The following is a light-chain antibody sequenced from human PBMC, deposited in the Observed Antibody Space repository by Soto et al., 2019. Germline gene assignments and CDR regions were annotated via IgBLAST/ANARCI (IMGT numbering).Light chain of an antibody. Sequence: AIRMTQSPSSFSASTGDRVTITCRASQGISSYLAWYQQKPGKAPKLLIYAASTLQSGVPSRFSGSGSGTDFTLTISCLQSEDFATYYCQQYYCYPPTFGQGTKLEIK. CDR1: QGISSY. CDR2: AAS. CDR3: QQYYCYPPT. V-gene: IGKV1-8*01. J-gene: IGKJ2*01.